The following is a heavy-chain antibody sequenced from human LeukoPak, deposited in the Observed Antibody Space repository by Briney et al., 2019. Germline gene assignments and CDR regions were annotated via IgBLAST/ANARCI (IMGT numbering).Heavy chain of an antibody. J-gene: IGHJ5*02. CDR3: AKLMVRGVISDNWFDP. Sequence: AGGSLRLSCAASGFTSSSYAMSWVRQAPGKGLEWVSAISGSGGSTYYADSVKGRFTISRDNSKNTLYLQMNSLRAEDTAVYYCAKLMVRGVISDNWFDPWGQGTLVTVSS. CDR2: ISGSGGST. D-gene: IGHD3-10*01. V-gene: IGHV3-23*01. CDR1: GFTSSSYA.